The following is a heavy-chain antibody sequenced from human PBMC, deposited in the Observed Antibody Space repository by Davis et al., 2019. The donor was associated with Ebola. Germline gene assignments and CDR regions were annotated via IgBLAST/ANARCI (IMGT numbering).Heavy chain of an antibody. Sequence: PGGSLRLSCVASESSLSAYAMTWVRQAPGKGLAWVSCISGSGGSTYYADSVKGRFTISRDNSKNTLYLQMSSLRAEDTAVYYCVKGHLIVVVVAALDYWGQGTLVTVPS. V-gene: IGHV3-23*01. D-gene: IGHD2-15*01. CDR1: ESSLSAYA. J-gene: IGHJ4*02. CDR3: VKGHLIVVVVAALDY. CDR2: ISGSGGST.